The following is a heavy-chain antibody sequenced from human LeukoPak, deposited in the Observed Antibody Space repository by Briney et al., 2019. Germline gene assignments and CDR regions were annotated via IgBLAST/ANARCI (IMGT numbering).Heavy chain of an antibody. V-gene: IGHV3-48*04. CDR3: AREAASSFFHYYMDV. CDR2: ISSSSSTI. J-gene: IGHJ6*03. Sequence: PGGSLRLSCAASGFTFSSYAMSWVRQAPGKGLEWVSYISSSSSTIYYADSVKGRFTISRDNAKNSLYLQMNSLRAEDTAVYYCAREAASSFFHYYMDVWGKGTTVTVSS. D-gene: IGHD6-13*01. CDR1: GFTFSSYA.